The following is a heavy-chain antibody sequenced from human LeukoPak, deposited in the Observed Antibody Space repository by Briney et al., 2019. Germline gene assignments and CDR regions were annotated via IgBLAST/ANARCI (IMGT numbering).Heavy chain of an antibody. CDR1: GFTFSSYS. J-gene: IGHJ4*02. CDR3: ARGGGYCSGGSCYYFDY. D-gene: IGHD2-15*01. V-gene: IGHV3-21*01. Sequence: GGSLRLSCAASGFTFSSYSMNWVRQAPGKGLEWVSSISSSSYIYYADSVKGRFTISRDNAKNSLYLQMNSLRAEDTAVYYCARGGGYCSGGSCYYFDYWGQGTLVTVSS. CDR2: ISSSSYI.